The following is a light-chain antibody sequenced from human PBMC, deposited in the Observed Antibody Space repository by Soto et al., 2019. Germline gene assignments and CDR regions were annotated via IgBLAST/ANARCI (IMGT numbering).Light chain of an antibody. V-gene: IGKV3-15*01. Sequence: EMVMTQSPATLSVSPGERATLSCRASQSVSSKLAWYQQKPGQAPRLLIYGASTRATGIPARFSGSGSGTEFTLTISSLQSEDFAVYYCQQYNNWPTITFGQGTRLEMK. CDR2: GAS. J-gene: IGKJ5*01. CDR3: QQYNNWPTIT. CDR1: QSVSSK.